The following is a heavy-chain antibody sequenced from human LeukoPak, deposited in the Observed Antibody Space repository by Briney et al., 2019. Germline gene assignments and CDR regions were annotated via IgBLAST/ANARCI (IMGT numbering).Heavy chain of an antibody. D-gene: IGHD3-22*01. CDR1: GFIFSTYS. Sequence: PGGPLRLSCAASGFIFSTYSMNWVRQAPGKGLEWVSAISDSGGRTYYADSVKGRFTISRDNAKNSLYLQMNSLRAEDTAVYYCVRDPQAFYDSSGYFDYWGQGTLVTVSS. V-gene: IGHV3-21*01. CDR2: ISDSGGRT. J-gene: IGHJ4*02. CDR3: VRDPQAFYDSSGYFDY.